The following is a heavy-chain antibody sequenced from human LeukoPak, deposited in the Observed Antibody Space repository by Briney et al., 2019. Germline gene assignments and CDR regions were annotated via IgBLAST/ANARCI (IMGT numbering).Heavy chain of an antibody. Sequence: PGGSLRLSCAASGFTFSSYTMNWGRQAPGKGLEWVSYISSSSSPIYYADSVKGRFTISRDNAKNSLFLQMNSLRADDTAVYYCAGQYSYDSRGFDYWGQGTLVTVSS. CDR3: AGQYSYDSRGFDY. V-gene: IGHV3-48*01. CDR2: ISSSSSPI. J-gene: IGHJ4*02. D-gene: IGHD3-22*01. CDR1: GFTFSSYT.